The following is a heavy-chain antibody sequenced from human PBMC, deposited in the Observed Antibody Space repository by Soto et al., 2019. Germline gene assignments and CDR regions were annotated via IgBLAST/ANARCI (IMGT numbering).Heavy chain of an antibody. D-gene: IGHD6-13*01. CDR2: IYSGGST. CDR1: GFTVSSNY. Sequence: GGSLRLSCAASGFTVSSNYMSWVRQAPGKGLEWVSVIYSGGSTYYADSVKGRFTISRDNSKNTLYLQMNSLRAEDTAVYYCARGGAPAAGSSYYYYYGMDVWGQGTTVT. CDR3: ARGGAPAAGSSYYYYYGMDV. V-gene: IGHV3-53*01. J-gene: IGHJ6*02.